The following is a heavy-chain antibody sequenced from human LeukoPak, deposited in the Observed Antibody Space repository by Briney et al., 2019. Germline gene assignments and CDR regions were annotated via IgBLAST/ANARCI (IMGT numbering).Heavy chain of an antibody. CDR3: ARSYSSGWFYFDY. V-gene: IGHV3-48*02. J-gene: IGHJ4*02. CDR1: GFTFSTYS. CDR2: ISSSSTI. D-gene: IGHD6-19*01. Sequence: GGSLRLSCVASGFTFSTYSMNWVRQAPGKGLEWVSYISSSSTIYYADSVKGRFTISRDNAKNSLYLQMNSLRDEDTAVYSCARSYSSGWFYFDYWGQGTLVTVSS.